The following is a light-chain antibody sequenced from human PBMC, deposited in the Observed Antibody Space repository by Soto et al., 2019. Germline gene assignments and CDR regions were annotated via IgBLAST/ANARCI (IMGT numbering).Light chain of an antibody. Sequence: VVLTHSPATLSVSPLDRATLSFSSSEIVSINVAWYQQKPGQTPRLLIYGASTRATGVPPRFSGSRSGTEFPLTISSLQSEDFAVYYCQQYFNWPPYTFAQGTKVEIK. V-gene: IGKV3-15*01. J-gene: IGKJ2*01. CDR2: GAS. CDR1: EIVSIN. CDR3: QQYFNWPPYT.